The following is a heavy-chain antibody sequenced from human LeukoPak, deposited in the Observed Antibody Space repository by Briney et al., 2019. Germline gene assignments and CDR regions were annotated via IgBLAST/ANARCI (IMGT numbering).Heavy chain of an antibody. V-gene: IGHV3-33*01. D-gene: IGHD3-9*01. CDR3: ARAQDEIGYFDWWRSVRFDP. Sequence: GGSLRLSCAASGFTFSNYGMHWVRQAPGKGLEWVALIWYDGSNKYYTDSVKGRLTISRDNSKDTLFLQMNSLRAEDTAVYYCARAQDEIGYFDWWRSVRFDPWGQGTLVTVSS. CDR2: IWYDGSNK. CDR1: GFTFSNYG. J-gene: IGHJ5*02.